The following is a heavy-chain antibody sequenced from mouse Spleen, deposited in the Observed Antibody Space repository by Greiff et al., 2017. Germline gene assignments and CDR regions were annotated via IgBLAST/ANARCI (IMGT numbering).Heavy chain of an antibody. D-gene: IGHD2-3*01. Sequence: VQLQQSGPELVKPGASVKISCKASGYTFTDYYMNWVKQSHGKSLEWIGDINPNNGGTSYNQKFKGKATLTVDKSSSTAYMELRSLTSEDSAVYYCARWLLRGAMDYWGQGTSVTVSS. V-gene: IGHV1-26*01. CDR3: ARWLLRGAMDY. J-gene: IGHJ4*01. CDR1: GYTFTDYY. CDR2: INPNNGGT.